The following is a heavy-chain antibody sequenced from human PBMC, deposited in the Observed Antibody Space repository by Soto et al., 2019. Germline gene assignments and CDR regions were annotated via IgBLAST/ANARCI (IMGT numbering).Heavy chain of an antibody. V-gene: IGHV1-69*12. J-gene: IGHJ6*02. CDR1: GGTFSSYA. CDR3: ARGEDIVLVPAAIHYGMDV. Sequence: QVQLVQSGAEVKKPGSSVKVSCKASGGTFSSYAISWVRQAPGQGLEWMGGIIPIFGTANYAQKFQGRVTITADECTSTAYMELSSLRSEDTAVYYCARGEDIVLVPAAIHYGMDVWGQGTTVTVSS. CDR2: IIPIFGTA. D-gene: IGHD2-2*02.